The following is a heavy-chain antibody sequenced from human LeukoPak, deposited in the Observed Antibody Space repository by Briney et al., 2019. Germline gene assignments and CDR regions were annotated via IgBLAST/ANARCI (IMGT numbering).Heavy chain of an antibody. D-gene: IGHD5-18*01. J-gene: IGHJ4*02. CDR3: ARHVTKAMAPNYFDY. Sequence: SETLSLTCTVSGGSISSYYWSWIRQPPGKGLEWIGYIYYSGSTNYNPPLKSRVTISVDTSKNQFSLKLSSVTAADTAVYYCARHVTKAMAPNYFDYWGQGTLVTVSS. CDR2: IYYSGST. CDR1: GGSISSYY. V-gene: IGHV4-59*08.